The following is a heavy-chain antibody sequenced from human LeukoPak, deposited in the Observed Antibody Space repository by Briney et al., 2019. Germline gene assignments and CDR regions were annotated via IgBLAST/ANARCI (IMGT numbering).Heavy chain of an antibody. D-gene: IGHD2-15*01. CDR3: AREAVVAATNWFDP. V-gene: IGHV4-59*01. J-gene: IGHJ5*02. CDR2: IYYSGST. CDR1: GGSISSYY. Sequence: PSETLSLTCTVSGGSISSYYWSWIRQPPGKGLEGLGDIYYSGSTNYNPSLKSRVTISVDTSKNQFSLKLSSVTAADTAVYYCAREAVVAATNWFDPWGQGTLVTVSS.